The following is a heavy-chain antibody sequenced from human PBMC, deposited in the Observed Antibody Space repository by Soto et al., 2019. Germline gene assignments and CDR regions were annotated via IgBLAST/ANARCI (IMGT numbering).Heavy chain of an antibody. D-gene: IGHD2-15*01. CDR2: IYYSGST. J-gene: IGHJ4*02. CDR3: ARWAYWRYYFDY. V-gene: IGHV4-31*03. Sequence: PSETLSLTCTVSGGSISSGGYYWSWIRQHPGKGLEWIGYIYYSGSTYYNPSLKSRVTISVDTSKNQFSLKLSSVTAADTAVYYCARWAYWRYYFDYWGQGALVTVSS. CDR1: GGSISSGGYY.